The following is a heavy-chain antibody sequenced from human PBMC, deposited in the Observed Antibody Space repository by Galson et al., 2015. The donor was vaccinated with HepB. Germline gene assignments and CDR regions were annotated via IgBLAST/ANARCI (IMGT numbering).Heavy chain of an antibody. V-gene: IGHV3-43*01. CDR1: GFTFDDYT. J-gene: IGHJ4*02. CDR3: AKDKGGGRRGWPDY. Sequence: SLRLSCAASGFTFDDYTMHWVRQAPGKGLEWVSLISWDGGSTYYADSVKGRFTISRDNSKNSLYLQMNSLRTEDTALYYCAKDKGGGRRGWPDYWGQGTLVTVSS. D-gene: IGHD6-19*01. CDR2: ISWDGGST.